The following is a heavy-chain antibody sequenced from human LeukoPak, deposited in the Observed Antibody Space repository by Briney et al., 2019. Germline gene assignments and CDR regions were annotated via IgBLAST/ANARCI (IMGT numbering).Heavy chain of an antibody. CDR1: GFTFSSYA. CDR3: ARVYRQWLTQEGLFDY. CDR2: ISYDGSNK. J-gene: IGHJ4*02. V-gene: IGHV3-30*04. Sequence: LGGSLRLSCAASGFTFSSYAMHWVRQAPGKGLEWVAVISYDGSNKYYADSVKGRFTISRDNSKNTLYLQMNSLRAEDTAVYYCARVYRQWLTQEGLFDYWGQGTLVTVSS. D-gene: IGHD6-19*01.